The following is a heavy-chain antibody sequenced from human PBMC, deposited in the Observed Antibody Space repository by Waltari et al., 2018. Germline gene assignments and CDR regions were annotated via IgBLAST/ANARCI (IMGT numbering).Heavy chain of an antibody. CDR1: GFTFSSYS. CDR3: ARGVGATSFDY. J-gene: IGHJ4*02. D-gene: IGHD1-26*01. CDR2: MSSSSSYI. Sequence: EVQLVESGGGLVKPGGSLRLSCAASGFTFSSYSMNWVRQAPGKGLEWVSSMSSSSSYIYYADSVKGRFTISRDNAKNSLYLQMNSLRAEDTAVYYCARGVGATSFDYWGQGTLVTVSS. V-gene: IGHV3-21*01.